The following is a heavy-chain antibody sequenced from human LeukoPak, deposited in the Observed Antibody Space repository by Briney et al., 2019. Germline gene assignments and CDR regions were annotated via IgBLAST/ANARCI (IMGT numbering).Heavy chain of an antibody. Sequence: GGSLRLSCVASGFTVSTNYMSWVRQAPGKGLEWVAVIWYDGSNKFYADSVKGRFTISRDNSQNTLYLQMKSLRAEDTAVYYCARGRYGDVLFDYWGQGTLVTVSS. V-gene: IGHV3-33*08. J-gene: IGHJ4*02. CDR1: GFTVSTNY. CDR2: IWYDGSNK. CDR3: ARGRYGDVLFDY. D-gene: IGHD4-17*01.